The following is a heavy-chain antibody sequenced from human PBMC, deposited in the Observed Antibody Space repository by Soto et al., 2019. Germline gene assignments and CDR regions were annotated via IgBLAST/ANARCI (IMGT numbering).Heavy chain of an antibody. V-gene: IGHV4-59*12. J-gene: IGHJ6*02. CDR1: GGSISSYY. D-gene: IGHD7-27*01. CDR3: ATCQLGEYYYAMDI. Sequence: NPSETLSLTCTVSGGSISSYYWSWIRQPPGKGLEWIGYIYYSGSTNYNPSLKSRVTISVDTSKNQFSLKLSSVTVADTAVYYCATCQLGEYYYAMDIWGQGTTVTVSS. CDR2: IYYSGST.